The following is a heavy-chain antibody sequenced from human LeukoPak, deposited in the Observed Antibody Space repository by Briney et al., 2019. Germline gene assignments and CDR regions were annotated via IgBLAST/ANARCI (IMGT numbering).Heavy chain of an antibody. D-gene: IGHD6-13*01. CDR3: AKDLPQAYPLGPAIAAAEVSYDYYGMDV. J-gene: IGHJ6*02. CDR1: GFTFSSYS. CDR2: ISSSSSYI. V-gene: IGHV3-21*01. Sequence: GGSLRLSCAASGFTFSSYSMNWVRQAPGKGLEWVSSISSSSSYIYYADSVKGRFTISRDNAKNSLYLQMNSLRAEDTAVYYCAKDLPQAYPLGPAIAAAEVSYDYYGMDVWGQGTTVTVSS.